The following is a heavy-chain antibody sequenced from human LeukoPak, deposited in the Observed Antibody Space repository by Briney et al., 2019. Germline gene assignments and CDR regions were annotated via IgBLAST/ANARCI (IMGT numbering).Heavy chain of an antibody. CDR1: GFTFSSYA. CDR3: AKDVDYYGSGSYYNLYYYYYMDV. Sequence: PGGSLRLSCAASGFTFSSYAMSWVRQAPGKGLEWVSAISCSWGSTYYADSVKGRFTISRDNSKNTLYLQMNSLIAEDTAVYYCAKDVDYYGSGSYYNLYYYYYMDVWGKGTTVTVSS. J-gene: IGHJ6*03. V-gene: IGHV3-23*01. CDR2: ISCSWGST. D-gene: IGHD3-10*01.